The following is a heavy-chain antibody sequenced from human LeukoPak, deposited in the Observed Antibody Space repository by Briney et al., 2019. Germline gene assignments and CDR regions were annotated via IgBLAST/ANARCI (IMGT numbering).Heavy chain of an antibody. J-gene: IGHJ4*02. Sequence: PSETLSLTCTVSGGSINSYYWSWIRQPPGKGLECIGYIYYSGSTYYNPPLKSRVTISVDTSKNQFSLKLSSVTAADTAVYFCARETGLYYFDYWGQGTLVTVSS. CDR1: GGSINSYY. CDR2: IYYSGST. CDR3: ARETGLYYFDY. V-gene: IGHV4-59*12. D-gene: IGHD1-14*01.